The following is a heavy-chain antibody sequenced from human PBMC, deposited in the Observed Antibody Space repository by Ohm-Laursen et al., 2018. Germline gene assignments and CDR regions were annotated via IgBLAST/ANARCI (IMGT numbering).Heavy chain of an antibody. Sequence: SETLSLTCTVSGGSISSYYWSWLRQPPGKGLEWIGYIYYSGSTNYNPSLKSRVTISVDTSKNQFSLKLSSVTAADTAVYYCARVLTPRGYSHMEIDYWGQGTLVTVSS. V-gene: IGHV4-59*01. CDR2: IYYSGST. CDR3: ARVLTPRGYSHMEIDY. D-gene: IGHD5-18*01. J-gene: IGHJ4*02. CDR1: GGSISSYY.